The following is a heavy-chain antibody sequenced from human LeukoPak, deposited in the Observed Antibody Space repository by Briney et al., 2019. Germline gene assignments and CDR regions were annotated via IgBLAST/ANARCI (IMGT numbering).Heavy chain of an antibody. V-gene: IGHV1-8*01. D-gene: IGHD3-10*01. J-gene: IGHJ6*02. Sequence: ASVKVSCKASGYTFTSYDINWVRQATGQGLEWMGWMNPNSGNTGYAQKFQGRVTMTRDTSTSTAYMELRSLRSDDTAVYYCARFYYYGSGNDWYFYGMDVWGQGTTVTVSS. CDR2: MNPNSGNT. CDR3: ARFYYYGSGNDWYFYGMDV. CDR1: GYTFTSYD.